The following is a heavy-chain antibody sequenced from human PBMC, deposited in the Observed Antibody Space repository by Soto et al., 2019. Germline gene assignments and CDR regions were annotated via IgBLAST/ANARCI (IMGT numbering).Heavy chain of an antibody. J-gene: IGHJ4*02. CDR1: GFTFSSYG. V-gene: IGHV3-33*01. CDR2: IWYDGSNK. CDR3: ARDGDYGDYGPCDY. D-gene: IGHD4-17*01. Sequence: GGSLRLSCAASGFTFSSYGMHWVRQAPGKGLEWVAVIWYDGSNKYYADSVKGRFTIFRDNSKNTLYLQMNSLRADVTAVYYCARDGDYGDYGPCDYWGQGT.